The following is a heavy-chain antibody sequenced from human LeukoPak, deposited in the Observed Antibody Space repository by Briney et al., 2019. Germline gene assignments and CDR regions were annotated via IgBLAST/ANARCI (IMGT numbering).Heavy chain of an antibody. CDR3: ARAGDSRGYRTNYYYYGMDV. CDR2: TYYRSKWYN. CDR1: GDSVSSNSAA. D-gene: IGHD3-22*01. V-gene: IGHV6-1*01. Sequence: SQTLSLTCAISGDSVSSNSAAWNWIRQSPSRGLEWLGRTYYRSKWYNDYAVSVKSRITINPDTSKNQFSLQLNSVTPEDTAVYYCARAGDSRGYRTNYYYYGMDVWGQGTTVTVSS. J-gene: IGHJ6*02.